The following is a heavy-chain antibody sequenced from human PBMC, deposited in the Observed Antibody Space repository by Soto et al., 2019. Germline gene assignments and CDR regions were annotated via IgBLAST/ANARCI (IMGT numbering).Heavy chain of an antibody. V-gene: IGHV1-18*01. J-gene: IGHJ4*02. CDR3: ARVWGSPDY. Sequence: QVQLVQSGAEVKKPGASVKVSCKASGYTFSTYGINWVRQAPGQGLEWMGWISTYNGYTQYAQNLQDRVTRTTDTSTNTDYMELRSLRSDDTAVYYCARVWGSPDYWGQGTLVTVSS. D-gene: IGHD3-16*01. CDR2: ISTYNGYT. CDR1: GYTFSTYG.